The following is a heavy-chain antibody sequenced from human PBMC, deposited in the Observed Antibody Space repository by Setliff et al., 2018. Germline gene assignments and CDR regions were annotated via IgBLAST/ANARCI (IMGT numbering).Heavy chain of an antibody. CDR1: GGSISSASYY. V-gene: IGHV4-61*09. Sequence: SETLSLTCTVSGGSISSASYYWSWIRQPAGKGLEWIGHIYTSWSSNYNPSLKSRVTMSVDTSKNQFSLQLSPVTAADTAVYYCARDRVVVLAGRRGFYFDYWGQGTLVTVSS. CDR2: IYTSWSS. CDR3: ARDRVVVLAGRRGFYFDY. J-gene: IGHJ4*02. D-gene: IGHD2-15*01.